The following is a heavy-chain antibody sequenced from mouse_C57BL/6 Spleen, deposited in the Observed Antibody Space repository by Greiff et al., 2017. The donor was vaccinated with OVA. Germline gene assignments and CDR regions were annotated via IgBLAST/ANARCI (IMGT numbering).Heavy chain of an antibody. Sequence: EVKLQESGPELVKPGASVKMSCKASGYTFTDYNMHWVKQSHGKSLEWIGYINPNNGGTSYNQKFKGKATLTVNKSSSTAYMELRSLTSEDSAVYYCARITTVVERYFDVWGTGTTVTVSS. CDR2: INPNNGGT. D-gene: IGHD1-1*01. CDR1: GYTFTDYN. CDR3: ARITTVVERYFDV. V-gene: IGHV1-22*01. J-gene: IGHJ1*03.